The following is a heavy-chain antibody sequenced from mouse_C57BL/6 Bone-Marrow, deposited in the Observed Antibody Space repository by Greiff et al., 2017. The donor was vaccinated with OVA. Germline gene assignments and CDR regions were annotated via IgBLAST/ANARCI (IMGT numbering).Heavy chain of an antibody. CDR2: IYPGSGNT. Sequence: QVQLQQSGAEVLRPGASVKLSCKASGYTFTDHYITWLKQRPGQGLEWIARIYPGSGNTYYNEKFKGKATLTAEKSSNTAYMQLSSLTSEDSAVYFCARDDGYFFEYWGQGTTLTVSS. D-gene: IGHD2-3*01. CDR3: ARDDGYFFEY. V-gene: IGHV1-76*01. CDR1: GYTFTDHY. J-gene: IGHJ2*01.